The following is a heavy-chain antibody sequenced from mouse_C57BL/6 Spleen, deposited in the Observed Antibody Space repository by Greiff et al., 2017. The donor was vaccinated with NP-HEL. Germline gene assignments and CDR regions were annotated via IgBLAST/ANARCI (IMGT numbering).Heavy chain of an antibody. CDR1: GYTFTDYY. V-gene: IGHV1-26*01. J-gene: IGHJ1*03. Sequence: VQLQQSGPELVKPGASVKISCKASGYTFTDYYMNWVKQSHGKSLEWIGDINPNNGGTSYNQKFKGKATLTVDKSSSTAYMELRSLTSEDSAVYYCASPDYYGSSYWYFDVWGTGTTVTVSS. CDR2: INPNNGGT. D-gene: IGHD1-1*01. CDR3: ASPDYYGSSYWYFDV.